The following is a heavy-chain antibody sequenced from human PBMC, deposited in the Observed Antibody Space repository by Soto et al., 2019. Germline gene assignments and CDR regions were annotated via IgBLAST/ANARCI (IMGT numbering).Heavy chain of an antibody. V-gene: IGHV5-51*01. CDR2: FYPGASHT. Sequence: GESLKISCKVSGYSFTSYWIGWVRQMPGKGLEWMGIFYPGASHTRYSPSFQGQVTISADKSISTAYVQWSSLKASDTAMYYCARRDVNTAMGYWGQGTLVTVS. CDR3: ARRDVNTAMGY. J-gene: IGHJ4*02. CDR1: GYSFTSYW. D-gene: IGHD5-18*01.